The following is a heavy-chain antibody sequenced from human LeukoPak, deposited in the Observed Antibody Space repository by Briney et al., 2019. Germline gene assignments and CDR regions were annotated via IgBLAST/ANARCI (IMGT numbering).Heavy chain of an antibody. D-gene: IGHD2-21*02. J-gene: IGHJ4*02. Sequence: PGGSLRLSCAASGFTFSNYQMSWVRQAPGKGLEWVSAISGSGGTANYADSVKGRFTISRDNSKNTLYLQMNSLRAEDTAVYYCAKHPRHCGVDCYSDFDYWGQGTLVAVSS. V-gene: IGHV3-23*01. CDR3: AKHPRHCGVDCYSDFDY. CDR1: GFTFSNYQ. CDR2: ISGSGGTA.